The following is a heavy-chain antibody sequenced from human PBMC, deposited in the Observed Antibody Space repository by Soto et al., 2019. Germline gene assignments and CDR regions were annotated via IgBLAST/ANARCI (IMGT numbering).Heavy chain of an antibody. CDR1: GGSISSGGYY. V-gene: IGHV4-31*03. Sequence: PSETLSLTCTVSGGSISSGGYYWSWIRQHPGKGLEWIGYIYYRGRTYYNPSLKSRLTISLDTSKNQFSLKLTSVTVADTAVYYCARSVRLGDLSFRYWSQGTLVTVSS. D-gene: IGHD3-16*02. CDR2: IYYRGRT. CDR3: ARSVRLGDLSFRY. J-gene: IGHJ4*02.